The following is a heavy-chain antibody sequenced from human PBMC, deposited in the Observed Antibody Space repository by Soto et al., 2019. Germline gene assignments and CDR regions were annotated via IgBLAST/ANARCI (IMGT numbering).Heavy chain of an antibody. V-gene: IGHV4-39*01. CDR2: MNYGGST. J-gene: IGHJ5*02. D-gene: IGHD6-6*01. Sequence: QLQLQESGPGLVKPSETLSLTCTVSGGSISSSSNYWGWIRQPPGKGLEWIGSMNYGGSTHYNPSLKSRVTIAVDTSKNQFSLKLSSVTAADTAVYYCARRVVARYTPGYNNWFDPWGQGTLVTVSS. CDR1: GGSISSSSNY. CDR3: ARRVVARYTPGYNNWFDP.